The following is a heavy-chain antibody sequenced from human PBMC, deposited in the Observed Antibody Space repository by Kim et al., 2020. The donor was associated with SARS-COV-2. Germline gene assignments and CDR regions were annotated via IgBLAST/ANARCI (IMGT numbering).Heavy chain of an antibody. D-gene: IGHD3-9*01. V-gene: IGHV3-30*04. CDR2: ISYDGRNK. J-gene: IGHJ6*02. Sequence: GGSLRLSCAASGFTFSSYAMHWVRQAPGKGLEWVAFISYDGRNKDYADSVKGRFTISRDNSKNTLYLQMNSLRAEDTAVYYCAREYYDIVTGYFYYYYGMDVWGQGTTVTVSS. CDR1: GFTFSSYA. CDR3: AREYYDIVTGYFYYYYGMDV.